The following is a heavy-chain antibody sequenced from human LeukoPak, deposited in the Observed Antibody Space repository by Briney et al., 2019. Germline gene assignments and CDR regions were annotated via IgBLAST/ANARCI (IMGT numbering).Heavy chain of an antibody. V-gene: IGHV4-30-4*08. D-gene: IGHD3-10*01. CDR3: ARSLPTMVRGRWFDP. CDR1: GDSISTTDYY. Sequence: PSQTLSLTCTVSGDSISTTDYYWSWVRQPPGKGLEWIGYIYNSGTTYYNPSLKSRVTISVDRSKNQFSLKLSSVTAADTTVYYCARSLPTMVRGRWFDPWGQGTLVTVSS. J-gene: IGHJ5*02. CDR2: IYNSGTT.